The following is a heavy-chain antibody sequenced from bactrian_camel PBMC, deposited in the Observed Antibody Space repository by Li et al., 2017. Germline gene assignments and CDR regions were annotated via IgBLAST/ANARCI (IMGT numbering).Heavy chain of an antibody. CDR1: AYPRSTYC. CDR2: VDGTGNT. CDR3: AAGMGWVTVYHY. Sequence: HVQLVESGGDLVQPGGSLRLSCDVSAYPRSTYCVVWFRRAPGKEREGVAFVDGTGNTAVADSVKGRFTIYKDDAKYTLYLQMGSLKAEDTAVYYCAAGMGWVTVYHYWGQGTQVTVS. J-gene: IGHJ4*01. V-gene: IGHV3S1*01. D-gene: IGHD5*01.